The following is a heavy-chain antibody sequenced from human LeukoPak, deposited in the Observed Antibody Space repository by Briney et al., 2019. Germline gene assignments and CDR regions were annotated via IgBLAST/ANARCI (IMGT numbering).Heavy chain of an antibody. CDR3: ARGYSDSSGYPDF. CDR2: ISGSADNT. D-gene: IGHD3-22*01. V-gene: IGHV3-23*01. CDR1: GFTFSSYA. J-gene: IGHJ4*02. Sequence: PGGSLRLSCAASGFTFSSYAMSWVRQAPGKGLEWVSAISGSADNTYYADSVKGRFTISRDNAKNSLYLQMNSLRDEDTAVYYCARGYSDSSGYPDFWGQGTLVTVSS.